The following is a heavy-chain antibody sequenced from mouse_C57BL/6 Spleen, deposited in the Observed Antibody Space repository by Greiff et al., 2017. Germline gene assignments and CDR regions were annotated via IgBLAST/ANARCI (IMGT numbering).Heavy chain of an antibody. CDR3: ARRVITTVVNYAMDY. D-gene: IGHD1-1*01. CDR2: ISSGSSTI. V-gene: IGHV5-17*01. Sequence: EVQRVESGGGLVKPGGSLKLSCAASGFTFSDYGMHWVRQAPEKGLEWVAYISSGSSTIYYADTVKGRFTISRDNAKNTLFLQMTSLRSEDTAMYYCARRVITTVVNYAMDYWGQGTSVTVSS. J-gene: IGHJ4*01. CDR1: GFTFSDYG.